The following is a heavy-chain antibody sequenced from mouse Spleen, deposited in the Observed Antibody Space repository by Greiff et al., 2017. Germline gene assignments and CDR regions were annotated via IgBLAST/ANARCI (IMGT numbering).Heavy chain of an antibody. CDR3: ARHGHYFDY. Sequence: EVQLVESGGGLVKPGGSLKLSCAASGFTFSSYAMSWVRQTPEKRLEWVATISSGGSYTYYPDSVKGRFTISRDNAKNTLYLQMSSLRSEDTAMYYCARHGHYFDYWGQGTTLTVSS. J-gene: IGHJ2*01. V-gene: IGHV5-9-3*01. CDR2: ISSGGSYT. D-gene: IGHD3-1*01. CDR1: GFTFSSYA.